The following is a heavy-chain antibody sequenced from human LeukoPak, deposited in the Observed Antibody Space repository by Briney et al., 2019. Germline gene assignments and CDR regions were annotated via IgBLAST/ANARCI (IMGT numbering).Heavy chain of an antibody. V-gene: IGHV1-2*02. CDR3: ARDGGFDY. CDR1: GYTFTDYY. J-gene: IGHJ4*02. Sequence: ASVKVSCKASGYTFTDYYMHWVRQAPGQGLEWMGWINPNSDVTSPAQRFQGRVTMTRDTSITTAYMELSSLTSDDTAVYYCARDGGFDYWGQGTRVTVSS. CDR2: INPNSDVT.